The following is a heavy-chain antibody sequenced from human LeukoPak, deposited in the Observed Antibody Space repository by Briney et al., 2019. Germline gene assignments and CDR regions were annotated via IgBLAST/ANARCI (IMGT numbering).Heavy chain of an antibody. D-gene: IGHD3-3*01. V-gene: IGHV4-39*01. Sequence: PSETLSLTCTVSGGSISSGGYYWSWIRQHPGKGLEWIGYIYYSGSTYYNPSLKSRVTISVDTSKNQFSLKLSSVTAADTAVYYCARTYYDFWSGYYDWARVRGAFGIWGQGTMVTVSS. J-gene: IGHJ3*02. CDR2: IYYSGST. CDR3: ARTYYDFWSGYYDWARVRGAFGI. CDR1: GGSISSGGYY.